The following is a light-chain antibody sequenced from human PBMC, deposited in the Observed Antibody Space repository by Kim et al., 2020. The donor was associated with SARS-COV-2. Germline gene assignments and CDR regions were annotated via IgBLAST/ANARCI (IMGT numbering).Light chain of an antibody. CDR2: NSY. CDR3: AAWDDSRDGHVV. Sequence: QSVLTQPPSVSGTPGQRVTISCSGSSSNIGSNNVNWYQQVPGVAPKLLIYNSYHRSSGVPDRFSGLKSGTSASLAISGLQSEEEADYYCAAWDDSRDGHVVFGGGTQLTVL. CDR1: SSNIGSNN. V-gene: IGLV1-44*01. J-gene: IGLJ2*01.